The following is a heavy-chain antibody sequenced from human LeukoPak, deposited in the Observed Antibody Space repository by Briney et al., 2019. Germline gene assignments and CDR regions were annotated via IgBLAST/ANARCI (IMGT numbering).Heavy chain of an antibody. J-gene: IGHJ4*02. D-gene: IGHD6-13*01. Sequence: GASVKVSCKTSGYTFTDYYVHWVRQAPGQGLEWMGWTNPKNGGTNCAQDFRGRVTLTRDTSISTAYMELSSLTSDDTAVYYCARADGRTIAPSDFWGQGTLVAVSS. CDR2: TNPKNGGT. CDR1: GYTFTDYY. V-gene: IGHV1-2*02. CDR3: ARADGRTIAPSDF.